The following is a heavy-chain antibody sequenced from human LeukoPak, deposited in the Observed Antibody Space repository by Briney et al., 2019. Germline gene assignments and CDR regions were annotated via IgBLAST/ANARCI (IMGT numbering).Heavy chain of an antibody. CDR1: GFTFSDYY. CDR2: ISSSGSTI. D-gene: IGHD7-27*01. Sequence: GGSLRLSCAASGFTFSDYYMSWIRQAPGKGLEWVSYISSSGSTIYYADSVKGRFTISRDNAKNSLYLQMNSLRAEDTAVYYCARDRTTWGSHCFDPWGQGTLVTVSS. J-gene: IGHJ5*02. V-gene: IGHV3-11*04. CDR3: ARDRTTWGSHCFDP.